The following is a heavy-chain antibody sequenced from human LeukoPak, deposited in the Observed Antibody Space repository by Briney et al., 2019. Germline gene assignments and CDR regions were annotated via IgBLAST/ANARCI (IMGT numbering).Heavy chain of an antibody. J-gene: IGHJ4*01. V-gene: IGHV3-74*01. Sequence: GCLRLSRSASRFTFSDNWMHSVRQAPGKRLLWVSRIQSDGSSTTYADSVKGRFTISRDNAKNTVYLQMNSLRTEDTAVYYCARDCGSGGCDYWGQGTLVTVSS. D-gene: IGHD2-15*01. CDR1: RFTFSDNW. CDR3: ARDCGSGGCDY. CDR2: IQSDGSST.